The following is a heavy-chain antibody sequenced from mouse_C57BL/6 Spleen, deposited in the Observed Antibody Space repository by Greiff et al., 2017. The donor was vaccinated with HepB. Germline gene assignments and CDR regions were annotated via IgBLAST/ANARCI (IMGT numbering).Heavy chain of an antibody. Sequence: EVQLQESGPELVKPGASVKIPCKASGYTFTDYNMDWVKQSHGKSLEWIGDINPNNGGTIYNQKFKGKATLTVDKSSSTAYMELRSLTSEDTAVYYCARRYGSYFDVWGTGTTVTVSS. V-gene: IGHV1-18*01. J-gene: IGHJ1*03. CDR3: ARRYGSYFDV. CDR2: INPNNGGT. D-gene: IGHD1-2*01. CDR1: GYTFTDYN.